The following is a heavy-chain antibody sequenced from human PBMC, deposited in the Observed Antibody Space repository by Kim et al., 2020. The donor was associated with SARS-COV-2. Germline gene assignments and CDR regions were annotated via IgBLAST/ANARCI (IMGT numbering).Heavy chain of an antibody. V-gene: IGHV1-69*13. CDR3: ARERTITAMVAIEHYYYYYGMDV. D-gene: IGHD5-18*01. Sequence: SVKVSCKASGGTFSSYAISWVRQAPGQGLEWMGGIIPIFGTANYAQKFQGRVTITADESTSTAYMELSSLRSEDTAVYYCARERTITAMVAIEHYYYYYGMDVWGQGTTVTVSS. J-gene: IGHJ6*02. CDR2: IIPIFGTA. CDR1: GGTFSSYA.